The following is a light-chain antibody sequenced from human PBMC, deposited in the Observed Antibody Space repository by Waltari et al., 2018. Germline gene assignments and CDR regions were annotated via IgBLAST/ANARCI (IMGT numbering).Light chain of an antibody. CDR3: CSYGGSYTWV. CDR2: DVS. CDR1: SSDVGGYNY. V-gene: IGLV2-11*01. Sequence: QSALTQPRSVSGSPGQSVTISCTGTSSDVGGYNYVSWYQQHPGKVPKLMIYDVSQRPSGIPDRVSGSKSGNTASLTISGLQAEDEADYYCCSYGGSYTWVFGGGTRLTVL. J-gene: IGLJ3*02.